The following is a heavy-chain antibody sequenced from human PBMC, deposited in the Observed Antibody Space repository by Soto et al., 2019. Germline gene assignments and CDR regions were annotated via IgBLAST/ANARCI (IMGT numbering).Heavy chain of an antibody. CDR2: IYYSGST. Sequence: PSETLSLTCTVSGGSVSSGSYYWSWIRQPPGKGLEWIGYIYYSGSTNYNPSLKSRVTISVDTSKNQFSLKLSSVTAADTAVYYCARDRVGQRGMDVWGQGTTVTVSS. CDR1: GGSVSSGSYY. J-gene: IGHJ6*02. CDR3: ARDRVGQRGMDV. V-gene: IGHV4-61*01. D-gene: IGHD6-25*01.